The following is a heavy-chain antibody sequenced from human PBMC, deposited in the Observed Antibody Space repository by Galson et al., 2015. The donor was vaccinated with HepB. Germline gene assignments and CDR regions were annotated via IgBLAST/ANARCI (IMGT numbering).Heavy chain of an antibody. CDR3: ARDYDSSGYYYYGMDV. D-gene: IGHD3-22*01. J-gene: IGHJ6*02. CDR2: IWYDESNK. CDR1: GFTFSLYG. V-gene: IGHV3-33*01. Sequence: SLRLSCAASGFTFSLYGMHWVRQPPGKGLEWVAIIWYDESNKYYADSVKDRFTISRDNSKNTLYLQMNRLRVEDTAVYYCARDYDSSGYYYYGMDVWGQGTTVTVSS.